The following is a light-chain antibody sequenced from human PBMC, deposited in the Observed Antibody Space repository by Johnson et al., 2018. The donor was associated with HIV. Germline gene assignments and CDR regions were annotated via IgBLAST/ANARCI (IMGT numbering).Light chain of an antibody. CDR3: GTWDSSLSAGRV. V-gene: IGLV1-51*01. J-gene: IGLJ1*01. Sequence: HSVLTQPPSVSAAPGQKVTISCSGSSSNIGNNYVSWYQQLPGTAPKVLIYDNNKRPSGIPDRFSGSKSGTSATLGITGLQTGDEADYYCGTWDSSLSAGRVFGTGTKCTGL. CDR1: SSNIGNNY. CDR2: DNN.